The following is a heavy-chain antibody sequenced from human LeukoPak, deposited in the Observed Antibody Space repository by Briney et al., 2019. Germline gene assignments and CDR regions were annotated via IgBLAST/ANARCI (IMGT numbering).Heavy chain of an antibody. CDR3: ALNLVGATTRAFDI. CDR2: ISDSGGST. V-gene: IGHV3-23*01. Sequence: PGGSLRLSCAASGFTFSSYGMSWVRQAPGKGLEWVSAISDSGGSTYYADSVKGRFTISRDNSKNSLYLQMNSLRTEDTALYYCALNLVGATTRAFDIWGQGTMVTVSS. J-gene: IGHJ3*02. CDR1: GFTFSSYG. D-gene: IGHD1-26*01.